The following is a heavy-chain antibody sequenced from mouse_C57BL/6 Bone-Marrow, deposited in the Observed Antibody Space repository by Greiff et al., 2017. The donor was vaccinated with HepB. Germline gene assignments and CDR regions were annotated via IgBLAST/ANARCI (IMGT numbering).Heavy chain of an antibody. Sequence: VHVKQSVAELVRPGASVKLSCTASGFNIKNTYMHWVKQRPEQGLEWIGRIDPANGNTKYAPKFQGKATITADTSSNTAYLQLSSLTSEDTAIYYCASFITTVVAGDYFDYWGQGTTLTVSS. D-gene: IGHD1-1*01. CDR3: ASFITTVVAGDYFDY. J-gene: IGHJ2*01. V-gene: IGHV14-3*01. CDR1: GFNIKNTY. CDR2: IDPANGNT.